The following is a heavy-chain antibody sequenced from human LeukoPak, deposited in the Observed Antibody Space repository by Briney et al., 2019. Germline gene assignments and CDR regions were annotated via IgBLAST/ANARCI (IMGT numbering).Heavy chain of an antibody. CDR1: GGTFSSYA. Sequence: SVKVSCKASGGTFSSYAISWVRQAPGQGLEWMGRIIPILGIANYAQKFQGRVTITADKSTSTAYMELSSLRSEDTAVYYCARAALMIQYAFDIWGQGTMVTVSS. D-gene: IGHD3-16*01. V-gene: IGHV1-69*04. CDR2: IIPILGIA. CDR3: ARAALMIQYAFDI. J-gene: IGHJ3*02.